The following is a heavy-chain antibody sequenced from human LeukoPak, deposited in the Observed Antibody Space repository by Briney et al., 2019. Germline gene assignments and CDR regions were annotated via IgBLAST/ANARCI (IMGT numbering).Heavy chain of an antibody. CDR2: INPNSGGT. Sequence: ASVKVSCTASGYTFTVYYMHWVRQAPGQGLEWMGWINPNSGGTNYAQKFQGRVTITGDTSISTAYMELRRLTSDDTAVYYCARDPYYYDSSGYYYVRGGDAFDIWGQGTMVTVSS. D-gene: IGHD3-22*01. CDR3: ARDPYYYDSSGYYYVRGGDAFDI. J-gene: IGHJ3*02. V-gene: IGHV1-2*02. CDR1: GYTFTVYY.